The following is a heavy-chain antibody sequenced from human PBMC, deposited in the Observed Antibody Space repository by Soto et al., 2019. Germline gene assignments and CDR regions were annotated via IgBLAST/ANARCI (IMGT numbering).Heavy chain of an antibody. J-gene: IGHJ4*01. CDR3: VRDGWRDRSGWYPYFDN. Sequence: GGSLRLSCAASGFTFRTYSVHWVRQAPDKGLEWLAAISYDGSDRYYADSVQGRFTISRDNSRNTLSLQMNSLRPEDTALYYCVRDGWRDRSGWYPYFDNWGHGIMVTVSS. CDR1: GFTFRTYS. CDR2: ISYDGSDR. D-gene: IGHD6-19*01. V-gene: IGHV3-30-3*01.